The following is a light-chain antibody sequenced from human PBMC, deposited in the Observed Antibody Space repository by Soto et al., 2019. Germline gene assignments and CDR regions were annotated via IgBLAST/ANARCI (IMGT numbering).Light chain of an antibody. Sequence: DMQMTQSPSTVSASVGDRVTITCRASQSLNNYLAWYQQKPGKAPKLLIYDASTLERGVPSRFSGTGSGTEFTLTISSLQPDDFATYYCQQYYRSSITFGQGTRLEIK. CDR3: QQYYRSSIT. V-gene: IGKV1-5*01. CDR2: DAS. CDR1: QSLNNY. J-gene: IGKJ5*01.